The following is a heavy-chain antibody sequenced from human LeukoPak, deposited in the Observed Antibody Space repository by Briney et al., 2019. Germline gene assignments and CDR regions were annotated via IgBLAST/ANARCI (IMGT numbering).Heavy chain of an antibody. D-gene: IGHD1-26*01. CDR3: AKEVSHSGYFEY. CDR1: GASISTYF. CDR2: IQYSGNT. J-gene: IGHJ4*02. Sequence: SETLSLTCTVSGASISTYFWSWIRQPPGKGLEWIGYIQYSGNTNYNPSLKSRVTISTDTSKNQFSLRLSYVTAADTAVYYCAKEVSHSGYFEYWGQGALVTVSS. V-gene: IGHV4-59*01.